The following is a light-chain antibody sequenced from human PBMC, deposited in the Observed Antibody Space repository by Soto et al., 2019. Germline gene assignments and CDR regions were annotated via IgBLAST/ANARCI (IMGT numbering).Light chain of an antibody. V-gene: IGLV1-40*01. J-gene: IGLJ1*01. CDR1: SSNIGAGYD. Sequence: QSVLTQPPSVSGAPGQRVTISCTGSSSNIGAGYDVHWYQQLPGTAPKLLIYVNNNRPSGVPDRFSGSKSGTSASLAITGLQAEDDADYYCQSYDNSLSGYVFGTGTKVTVL. CDR3: QSYDNSLSGYV. CDR2: VNN.